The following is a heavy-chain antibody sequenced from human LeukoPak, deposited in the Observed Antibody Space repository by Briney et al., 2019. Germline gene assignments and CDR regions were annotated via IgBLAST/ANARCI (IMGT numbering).Heavy chain of an antibody. J-gene: IGHJ4*02. D-gene: IGHD7-27*01. CDR1: GGSISSGGYS. V-gene: IGHV4-30-2*01. Sequence: PSETLSLTCAVSGGSISSGGYSWSWIRQPPGKGLEWIGYIYHSGSTYYNPSLKSRVTTSVDRSKNQFSLKLSSVTVADTAVYYCARASTGDFASFDYWGQGTLVTVSS. CDR2: IYHSGST. CDR3: ARASTGDFASFDY.